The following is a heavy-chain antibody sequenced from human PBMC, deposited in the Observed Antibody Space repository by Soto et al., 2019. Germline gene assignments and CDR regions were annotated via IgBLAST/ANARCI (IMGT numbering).Heavy chain of an antibody. CDR1: GFTFSSYA. CDR2: VSSDGSST. J-gene: IGHJ6*02. D-gene: IGHD3-10*01. V-gene: IGHV3-30-3*01. CDR3: ARDRITVVPFYYGMHV. Sequence: QVQLVDSGGGVVQPGRSLRLSCAASGFTFSSYAMYWVRQAPGKGLEWVAVVSSDGSSTYYADSVKGRFTIFRDTSKNTLFLEMNSLRPEDTAVYYCARDRITVVPFYYGMHVWGQGTTVTVSS.